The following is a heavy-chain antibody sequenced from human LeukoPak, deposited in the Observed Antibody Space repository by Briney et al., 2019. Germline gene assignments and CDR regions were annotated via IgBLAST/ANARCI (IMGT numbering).Heavy chain of an antibody. CDR1: GFTFSGYA. CDR2: IRGTGSST. V-gene: IGHV3-23*01. D-gene: IGHD3-22*01. Sequence: GGSLRLSCGASGFTFSGYAMAWVRQAPGKGLEWVSAIRGTGSSTYYADSVKGRFTISRDNSKSTLYLQMNSLRAEDTAIYFCTKEYDYSSYLGQGRGYFDYWGQGTLVTVSS. J-gene: IGHJ4*02. CDR3: TKEYDYSSYLGQGRGYFDY.